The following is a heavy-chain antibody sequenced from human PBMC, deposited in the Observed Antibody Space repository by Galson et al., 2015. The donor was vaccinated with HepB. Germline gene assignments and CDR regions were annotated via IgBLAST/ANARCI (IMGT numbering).Heavy chain of an antibody. D-gene: IGHD2-15*01. CDR2: TYYRSKWYN. CDR1: GDSVSSNSAS. Sequence: CAISGDSVSSNSASWNWIRQSPSRGLEWLGRTYYRSKWYNDYAVSVKSRISINRDTSKNQFSLQLNSVTPEDTAVYYCARAYCRVHCSYFDYWGQGALVTVS. V-gene: IGHV6-1*01. J-gene: IGHJ4*01. CDR3: ARAYCRVHCSYFDY.